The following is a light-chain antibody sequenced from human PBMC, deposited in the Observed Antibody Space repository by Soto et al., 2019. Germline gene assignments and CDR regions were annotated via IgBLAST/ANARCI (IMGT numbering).Light chain of an antibody. V-gene: IGKV3-11*01. J-gene: IGKJ1*01. Sequence: EIVLTQSPATLYLSPGARATLSCRASQSVSSYFTWNQQNPGQAPRFLIYDESNRATGIPARFSGSGSGTDFTLAISSLGPEDFAVYYCQQRNYWPRTFGQGTKVEI. CDR3: QQRNYWPRT. CDR1: QSVSSY. CDR2: DES.